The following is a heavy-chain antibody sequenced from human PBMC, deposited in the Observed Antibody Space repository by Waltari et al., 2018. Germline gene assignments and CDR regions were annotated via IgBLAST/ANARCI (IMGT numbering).Heavy chain of an antibody. CDR2: INPSGGST. D-gene: IGHD6-13*01. V-gene: IGHV1-46*01. CDR3: ARIAAGTPSYYGMDV. Sequence: QVQLVQSGAEVKKPGASVKVSCKASGYTFTSYYMHWVRQAPGQGLEWMGIINPSGGSTSYAQKFQGRVTMTRDTSTSTVYMELSSLRSEDTAVYYCARIAAGTPSYYGMDVWGQGTTVTVSS. J-gene: IGHJ6*02. CDR1: GYTFTSYY.